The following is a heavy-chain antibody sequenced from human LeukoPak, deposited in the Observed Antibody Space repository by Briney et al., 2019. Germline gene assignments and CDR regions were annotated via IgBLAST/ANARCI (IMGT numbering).Heavy chain of an antibody. Sequence: GGSLRLSCAASGFTFSSYSMNWVRQAPGKGLEWVSSISSSSSYIYYADSVKGRFTIFRDNAKNLMYLQMNSLRAEDTAVYYCARDGSGDYWGQGILVTVSS. V-gene: IGHV3-21*01. CDR1: GFTFSSYS. J-gene: IGHJ4*02. D-gene: IGHD1-14*01. CDR2: ISSSSSYI. CDR3: ARDGSGDY.